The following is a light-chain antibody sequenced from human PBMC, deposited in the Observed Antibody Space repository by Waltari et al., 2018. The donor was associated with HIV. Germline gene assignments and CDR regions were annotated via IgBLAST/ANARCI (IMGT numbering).Light chain of an antibody. CDR1: QNINSN. CDR3: QHYHNWPPYT. CDR2: GAS. V-gene: IGKV3-15*01. Sequence: EIVMTQSPATLSVSPGARATLSCRASQNINSNLAWYQQKPGQAPSLLIYGASTRATGIPARFSGSGSGTEFTLTISSLQSEDFAVFYCQHYHNWPPYTFGQGTKLEIK. J-gene: IGKJ2*01.